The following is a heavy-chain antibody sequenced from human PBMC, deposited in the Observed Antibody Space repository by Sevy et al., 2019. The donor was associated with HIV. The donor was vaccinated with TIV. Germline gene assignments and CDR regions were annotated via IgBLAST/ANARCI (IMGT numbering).Heavy chain of an antibody. Sequence: ASVKVSCKASGYTFTSYGISWVRQAPGQGLEWMGWISAYNGNTNCAQTLQGRVTMTTDTSTSTAYMELRSLRSDDTAVYYCARDYCSGGSCYESSNWFDPWGQGTLVTVSS. V-gene: IGHV1-18*01. D-gene: IGHD2-15*01. CDR3: ARDYCSGGSCYESSNWFDP. CDR1: GYTFTSYG. CDR2: ISAYNGNT. J-gene: IGHJ5*02.